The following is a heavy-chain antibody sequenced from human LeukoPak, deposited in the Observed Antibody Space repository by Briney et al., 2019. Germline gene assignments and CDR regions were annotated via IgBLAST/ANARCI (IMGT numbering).Heavy chain of an antibody. J-gene: IGHJ5*02. CDR3: ARGGDCFGP. CDR2: VTPLLTIT. V-gene: IGHV1-69*02. CDR1: GGTLSTYT. D-gene: IGHD3-10*01. Sequence: ASVKVSCKASGGTLSTYTISWLRQAPGQGLEWKGRVTPLLTITKYAQKFQGRVTITADRSTSTVHMELNSLTSEDTAVYYCARGGDCFGPWAEGSLVTVSS.